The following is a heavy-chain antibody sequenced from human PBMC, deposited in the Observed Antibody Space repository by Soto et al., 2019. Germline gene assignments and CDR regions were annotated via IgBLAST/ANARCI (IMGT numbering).Heavy chain of an antibody. Sequence: PRLSCAVSGFSFSDYAMSWVRQAPGKGLEWVSVISESGGSTHYADSVRGRFTVSRDNSKNSLSLRMNSLRDEDTAVYFCAKRSPYSSGWYSPIFDYWGQGALVTVSS. CDR3: AKRSPYSSGWYSPIFDY. CDR1: GFSFSDYA. J-gene: IGHJ4*02. V-gene: IGHV3-23*01. CDR2: ISESGGST. D-gene: IGHD6-13*01.